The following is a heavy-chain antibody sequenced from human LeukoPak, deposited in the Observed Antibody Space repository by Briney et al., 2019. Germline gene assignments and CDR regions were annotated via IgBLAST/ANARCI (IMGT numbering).Heavy chain of an antibody. Sequence: PGGSLRLSCSASGFTFSYYAMHWVRQAAGKGLEFVSGISSNGGSTCYADSLKGRFTVSRDNSNNTLYLQMSSLRAEDTAIYYCAKGPTYDSLPYYFDYWGQGTLVTVSS. V-gene: IGHV3-64D*09. CDR2: ISSNGGST. D-gene: IGHD3-22*01. CDR1: GFTFSYYA. CDR3: AKGPTYDSLPYYFDY. J-gene: IGHJ4*02.